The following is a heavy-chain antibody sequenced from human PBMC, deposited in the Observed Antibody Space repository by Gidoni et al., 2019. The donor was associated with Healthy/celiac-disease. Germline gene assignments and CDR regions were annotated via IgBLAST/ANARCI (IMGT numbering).Heavy chain of an antibody. D-gene: IGHD3-16*01. J-gene: IGHJ4*02. Sequence: EVQLVESGGGLVQPGRSLRLACAASGLPYDDYAMHWVRQAPGKGLEWVSVISWNSGSIGYADSVKGRFTISRDNAKNSLYLQMHSLRAEDTALYYCTKAVGAVYGPPEDWGQGTLVTVSS. V-gene: IGHV3-9*01. CDR3: TKAVGAVYGPPED. CDR1: GLPYDDYA. CDR2: ISWNSGSI.